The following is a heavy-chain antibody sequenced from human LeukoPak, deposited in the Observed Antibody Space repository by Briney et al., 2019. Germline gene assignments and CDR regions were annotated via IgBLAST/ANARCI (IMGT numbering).Heavy chain of an antibody. Sequence: ASVKASCEASGYTFTNYFLHCVRQAPGQGREWMGISNPSGGSTTYGQKFQGRVTMTRDTSTSTVYMELSSLRPEDTAMYYCARDLKSSASLEDWGQGTLVTVSS. J-gene: IGHJ4*02. D-gene: IGHD3-22*01. CDR2: SNPSGGST. CDR3: ARDLKSSASLED. V-gene: IGHV1-46*01. CDR1: GYTFTNYF.